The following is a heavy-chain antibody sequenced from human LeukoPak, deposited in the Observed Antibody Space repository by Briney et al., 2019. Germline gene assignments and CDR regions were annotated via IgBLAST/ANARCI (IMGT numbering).Heavy chain of an antibody. J-gene: IGHJ4*02. CDR1: GFTVSSNY. D-gene: IGHD3-10*01. V-gene: IGHV3-53*01. CDR2: IYSGGST. CDR3: ATVGSGSYYLYFDY. Sequence: GGSLGLSCAASGFTVSSNYMSWVRQAPGKGLEWVSVIYSGGSTYYANSVKGRFTISRDNSKNTLYLQMNSLRAEDTAVYYCATVGSGSYYLYFDYWGQGTLVTVSS.